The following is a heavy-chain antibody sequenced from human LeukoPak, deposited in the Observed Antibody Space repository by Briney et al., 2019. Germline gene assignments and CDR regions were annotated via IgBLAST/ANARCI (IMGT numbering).Heavy chain of an antibody. CDR2: INPNSGVT. CDR3: TIAVASTSAYFDY. Sequence: GASVKVSCKASGYTFTGYYVHWVRQAPGQGLEWMGWINPNSGVTNFAQMFQGRVTMTRDTSISTAYMELSRLRLDGTAVYYCTIAVASTSAYFDYWGQGTLVTVSS. CDR1: GYTFTGYY. V-gene: IGHV1-2*02. J-gene: IGHJ4*02. D-gene: IGHD6-19*01.